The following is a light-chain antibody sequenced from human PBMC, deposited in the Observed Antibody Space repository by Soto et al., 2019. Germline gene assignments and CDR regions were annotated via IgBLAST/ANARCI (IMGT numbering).Light chain of an antibody. CDR2: DAS. V-gene: IGKV1-5*01. Sequence: DIQMTQSPSTLSASVGDRVTITCRASQSISRWLAWYQQKPGKAPKFLIYDASNLQSGVPSRFSGSGSGTEFTHTISSLQTDDFATYYCQQYNSYSGYTFGQGTKLEIK. J-gene: IGKJ2*01. CDR1: QSISRW. CDR3: QQYNSYSGYT.